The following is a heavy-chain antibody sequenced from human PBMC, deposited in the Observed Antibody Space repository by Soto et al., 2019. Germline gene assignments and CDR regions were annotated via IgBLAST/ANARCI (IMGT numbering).Heavy chain of an antibody. V-gene: IGHV1-69*04. Sequence: SVKVCCKASGGTFSSYTISWVRQAPGQGLEWMGRIISILGIANYAQKFQGRVAITADRSTSTAYMELSSLRSEDTAVYYCARDLYCSSTRCYCGQRDVHDICGQSTKVTDSS. CDR2: IISILGIA. CDR1: GGTFSSYT. D-gene: IGHD2-2*01. J-gene: IGHJ3*02. CDR3: ARDLYCSSTRCYCGQRDVHDI.